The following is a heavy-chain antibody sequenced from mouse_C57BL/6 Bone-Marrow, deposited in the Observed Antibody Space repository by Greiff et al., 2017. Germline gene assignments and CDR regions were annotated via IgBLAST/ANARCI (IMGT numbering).Heavy chain of an antibody. V-gene: IGHV1-54*01. J-gene: IGHJ3*01. Sequence: QVQLQQSGAELVRPGTSVKVSCKASGYAFTNYLIEWVKQRPGQGLEWIGVINPGSGGTNYNEKFKGKATLTADKSSSTAYMQLSSLTSEDSAVYVCARSKNWDSWCAYWGQGTLVTVSA. CDR1: GYAFTNYL. CDR2: INPGSGGT. CDR3: ARSKNWDSWCAY. D-gene: IGHD4-1*01.